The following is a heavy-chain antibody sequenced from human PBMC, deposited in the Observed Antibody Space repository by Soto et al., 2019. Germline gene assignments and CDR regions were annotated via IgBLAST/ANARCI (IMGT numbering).Heavy chain of an antibody. Sequence: GASVKVSCKASGYTFTSYDINWVRQATGQGLEWMGWMNPNSGNTGYAQKFQGRVTMTRNTSISTAYMELGSLRSEDTAVYYCARGSGSYGPGYFDPWGQGTLVTVSS. D-gene: IGHD1-26*01. CDR2: MNPNSGNT. CDR3: ARGSGSYGPGYFDP. V-gene: IGHV1-8*01. CDR1: GYTFTSYD. J-gene: IGHJ5*02.